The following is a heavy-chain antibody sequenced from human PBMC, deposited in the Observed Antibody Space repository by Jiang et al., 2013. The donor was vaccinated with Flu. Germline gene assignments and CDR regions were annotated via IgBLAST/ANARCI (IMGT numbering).Heavy chain of an antibody. Sequence: GPGLVKPSETLSLTCTVSDVSISSGGLYWSWIRQHPGKGLEWIGFIHYSGSTYYNPSLKSRVTISVDTSKNQLSLKLSSVTAADTAVYYCARERSADTAMLSFDPWGQGTLVTVSS. J-gene: IGHJ5*02. CDR1: DVSISSGGLY. D-gene: IGHD5-18*01. V-gene: IGHV4-30-4*08. CDR3: ARERSADTAMLSFDP. CDR2: IHYSGST.